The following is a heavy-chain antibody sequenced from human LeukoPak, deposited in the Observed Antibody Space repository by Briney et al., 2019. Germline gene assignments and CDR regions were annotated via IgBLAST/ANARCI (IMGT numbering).Heavy chain of an antibody. Sequence: GGSLRLSCAASGFYFANYAMSWVRQAPGRGLEWVSATVGGGSPNTYHADSVKGRFTTSRDNSKNTLFLQMDSLRAEDTAIYYCTKAPIVSCSGAFCYPFDSWGQGTLVTVSS. D-gene: IGHD2-15*01. CDR1: GFYFANYA. J-gene: IGHJ4*02. CDR2: TVGGGSPNT. V-gene: IGHV3-23*01. CDR3: TKAPIVSCSGAFCYPFDS.